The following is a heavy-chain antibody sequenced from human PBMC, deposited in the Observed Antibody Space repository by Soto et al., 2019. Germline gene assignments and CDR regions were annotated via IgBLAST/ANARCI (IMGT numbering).Heavy chain of an antibody. CDR1: GFTFSNYG. V-gene: IGHV3-30*18. J-gene: IGHJ6*03. D-gene: IGHD2-15*01. CDR2: ISYDGSNK. CDR3: AKKKGYCIRRSCYYMDV. Sequence: GGSLRLSCAASGFTFSNYGMHWVSQAPGKGLEWVAGISYDGSNKFYADSVKGRFTISRDNSKDILYLQMNSLGAEDTALYYCAKKKGYCIRRSCYYMDVRGKGTTVTVSS.